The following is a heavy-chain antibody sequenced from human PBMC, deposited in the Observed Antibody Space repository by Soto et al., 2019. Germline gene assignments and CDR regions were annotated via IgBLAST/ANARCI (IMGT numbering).Heavy chain of an antibody. Sequence: EVQLVESGGGLVQPGGSLRLSCAASGFILSSYWMHWVRQVPGKGLVWVSRLHSDGITTTHAGYVKGRFTISRDNAKNTRSLHMSSLSAEDTAVYYCAIELPATICGGYYYSYGMDVWGQGATVTVSS. D-gene: IGHD2-2*02. V-gene: IGHV3-74*03. CDR3: AIELPATICGGYYYSYGMDV. CDR1: GFILSSYW. CDR2: LHSDGITT. J-gene: IGHJ6*02.